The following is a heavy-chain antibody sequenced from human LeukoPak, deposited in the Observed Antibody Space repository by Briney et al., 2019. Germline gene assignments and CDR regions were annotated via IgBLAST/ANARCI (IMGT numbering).Heavy chain of an antibody. CDR1: GGSFSGYY. CDR3: ARGPQTYYDILTGLSF. CDR2: INHSGST. V-gene: IGHV4-34*01. J-gene: IGHJ4*02. D-gene: IGHD3-9*01. Sequence: SETLSLTCAVYGGSFSGYYWSWIRQPPGKGLEWIGEINHSGSTNYNPSLKSRVAISGDTSKKQFSLKLSSVTAADTAVYYCARGPQTYYDILTGLSFWGQGTLVTVSS.